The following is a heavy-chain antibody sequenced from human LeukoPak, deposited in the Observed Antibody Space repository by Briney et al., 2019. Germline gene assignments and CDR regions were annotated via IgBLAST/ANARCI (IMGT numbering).Heavy chain of an antibody. J-gene: IGHJ4*02. D-gene: IGHD1-7*01. Sequence: GSLRLPCAASGFTFSGSAMHWIRQASGKGLEWVGRIRSKANSYATAYAASVKGRFTISRDDSKNTAYLQMNSLKTEDTAVYYCTRGTTGPLSYWGQGTLVTVSS. CDR3: TRGTTGPLSY. CDR1: GFTFSGSA. V-gene: IGHV3-73*01. CDR2: IRSKANSYAT.